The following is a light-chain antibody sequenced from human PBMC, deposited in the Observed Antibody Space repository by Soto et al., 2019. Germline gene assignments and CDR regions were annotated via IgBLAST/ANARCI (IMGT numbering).Light chain of an antibody. V-gene: IGLV1-47*01. CDR1: TSNIGSNF. Sequence: QSVLTQPPSASGTLGQRVTISCSGDTSNIGSNFVYWYQQLPGTAPKLLIYRNDQRPSGVPDRFSGSRPGTSASLAIDGLRSEDEAEYYCAAWDDSLSGVVFGGGTKLTVL. CDR2: RND. J-gene: IGLJ2*01. CDR3: AAWDDSLSGVV.